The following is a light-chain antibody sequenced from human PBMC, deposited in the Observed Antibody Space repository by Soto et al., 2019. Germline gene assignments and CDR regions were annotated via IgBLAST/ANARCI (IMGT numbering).Light chain of an antibody. Sequence: QSALTQPASVSGSPGQSITISCTGTSSDVGSYNFVSWYQQYPGKVPKLMIYEGTKRPSGVSNRFSGSKSGNTASLTISGLQAEDEADYYCQVWDSSSDHWVFGGGTKGTVL. CDR2: EGT. CDR3: QVWDSSSDHWV. CDR1: SSDVGSYNF. V-gene: IGLV2-23*01. J-gene: IGLJ3*02.